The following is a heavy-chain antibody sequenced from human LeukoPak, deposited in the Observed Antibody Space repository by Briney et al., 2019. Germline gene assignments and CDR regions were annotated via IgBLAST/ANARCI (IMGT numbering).Heavy chain of an antibody. J-gene: IGHJ4*02. Sequence: PGGSLRLSCTVSGFTVSSNYMSWVRQAPGKGLEWVSVIYSGGSTYYADSVKGRFTISRDNSKNTLYLQMNSLRAEDTAVYYCARQGPYYYGSGSPFDYWGQGTLVTVSS. CDR3: ARQGPYYYGSGSPFDY. CDR1: GFTVSSNY. CDR2: IYSGGST. V-gene: IGHV3-66*04. D-gene: IGHD3-10*01.